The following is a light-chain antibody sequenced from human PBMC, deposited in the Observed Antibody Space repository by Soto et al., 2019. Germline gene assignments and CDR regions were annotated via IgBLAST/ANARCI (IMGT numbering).Light chain of an antibody. J-gene: IGKJ2*01. CDR2: AAS. CDR3: QQSYSTPRNT. CDR1: QSISSY. V-gene: IGKV1-39*01. Sequence: DIPMTQSPSSLSASVRDRVTITCRASQSISSYLNWYQQKPGKAPKLLIYAASSLQSGVPSRFSGSGSGTDFTLTISSLQPEDFATYYCQQSYSTPRNTFGQGTKLEIK.